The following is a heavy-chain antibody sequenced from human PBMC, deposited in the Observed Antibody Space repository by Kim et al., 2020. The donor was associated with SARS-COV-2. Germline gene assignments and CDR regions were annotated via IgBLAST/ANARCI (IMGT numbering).Heavy chain of an antibody. CDR3: ARGVSQMGVYGSYFDY. Sequence: SETLSLTCAVYGGSFSGYYWSWIRQPPGKGLEWIGEINHSGSTNYNPSLKSRVTISVDTSKNQFSLKLSSVTAADTAVYYCARGVSQMGVYGSYFDYWGQGTLVTVSS. CDR2: INHSGST. D-gene: IGHD2-8*02. J-gene: IGHJ4*02. V-gene: IGHV4-34*01. CDR1: GGSFSGYY.